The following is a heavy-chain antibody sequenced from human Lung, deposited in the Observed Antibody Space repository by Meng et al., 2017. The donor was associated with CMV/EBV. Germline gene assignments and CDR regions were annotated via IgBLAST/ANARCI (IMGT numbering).Heavy chain of an antibody. D-gene: IGHD2-8*01. Sequence: QVSDTVLVKPYPTPPVTCTVNANATSIANYYRSWVRQTPGKGLEWLGYINTSGGTGYNPSLVSGLIISIDKSKNQFYLQLTSVTAADTAVYYCVSRFPNTNAYHAVFDFWGRGALVTVSS. CDR2: INTSGGT. V-gene: IGHV4-30-4*08. CDR3: VSRFPNTNAYHAVFDF. CDR1: ANATSIANYY. J-gene: IGHJ4*02.